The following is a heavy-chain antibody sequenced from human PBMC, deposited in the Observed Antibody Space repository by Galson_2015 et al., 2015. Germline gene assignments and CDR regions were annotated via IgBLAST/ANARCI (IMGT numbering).Heavy chain of an antibody. V-gene: IGHV1-18*01. D-gene: IGHD2-21*02. CDR2: ISAYNGNT. J-gene: IGHJ4*02. CDR1: GYTFTSYG. Sequence: SVKVSCKASGYTFTSYGISWVRQAPGQGLEWMGWISAYNGNTNYAQKLQGRVTMTTDTSTSTAYMELRSLRSDDTAVYYCARVPRIAYCGGDCYSAGRRANDYWGQGTLVTVSS. CDR3: ARVPRIAYCGGDCYSAGRRANDY.